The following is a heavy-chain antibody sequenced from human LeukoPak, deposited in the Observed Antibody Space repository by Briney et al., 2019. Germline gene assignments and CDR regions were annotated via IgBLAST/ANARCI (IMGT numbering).Heavy chain of an antibody. CDR3: AKPLYYFDY. CDR2: IRYDGSNK. Sequence: PGGSLRLSCAASGFTFSSYGMHWVRQAPGKGLEWVAFIRYDGSNKYYADSVKVRFTISRDKSKNTLYLQMNSLRAEDTAVYYCAKPLYYFDYWGQGTLVTVSS. D-gene: IGHD3-10*01. J-gene: IGHJ4*02. CDR1: GFTFSSYG. V-gene: IGHV3-30*02.